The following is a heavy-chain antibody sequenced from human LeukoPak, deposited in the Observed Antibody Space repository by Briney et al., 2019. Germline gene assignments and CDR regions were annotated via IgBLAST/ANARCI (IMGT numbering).Heavy chain of an antibody. CDR1: GFTFSTYW. D-gene: IGHD2-2*01. Sequence: GGSLRLSCAASGFTFSTYWMTWVRQAPGKGLEWVANIKPSGTETYYGDPVKGRFTISRDNAKNSLDLQINSLGAEDTAVYYCARGLDCRSTSCYLDNWGQGTLVTVSS. CDR3: ARGLDCRSTSCYLDN. J-gene: IGHJ4*02. CDR2: IKPSGTET. V-gene: IGHV3-7*01.